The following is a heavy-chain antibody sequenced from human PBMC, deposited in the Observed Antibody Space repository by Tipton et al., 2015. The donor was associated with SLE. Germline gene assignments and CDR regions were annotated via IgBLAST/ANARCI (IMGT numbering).Heavy chain of an antibody. D-gene: IGHD6-13*01. CDR2: IYHSGST. V-gene: IGHV4-38-2*02. J-gene: IGHJ4*02. Sequence: TLSLTCAVSGYSISSGYYWGWIRQPPGKGLEWIGSIYHSGSTYYNPSPKSRATISVDTSKNQFSLKLSSVTAADTAVYYCARDRSIAAAGLDYWGQGTLVTVSA. CDR1: GYSISSGYY. CDR3: ARDRSIAAAGLDY.